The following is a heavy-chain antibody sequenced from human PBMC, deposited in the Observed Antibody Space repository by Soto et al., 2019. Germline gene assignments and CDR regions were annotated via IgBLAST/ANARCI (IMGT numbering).Heavy chain of an antibody. V-gene: IGHV1-69*13. CDR2: IIPIFGTA. D-gene: IGHD2-21*02. Sequence: ASVKVSCKASGGTFSSYAISWVRQAPGQGLEWMGGIIPIFGTANYAQKFQGRVTITADESTSTAYMELSSLRSEDTAVYYCARSSHIVVVTAIEGGHYYYYGTDVWGQGTTVTVS. J-gene: IGHJ6*02. CDR3: ARSSHIVVVTAIEGGHYYYYGTDV. CDR1: GGTFSSYA.